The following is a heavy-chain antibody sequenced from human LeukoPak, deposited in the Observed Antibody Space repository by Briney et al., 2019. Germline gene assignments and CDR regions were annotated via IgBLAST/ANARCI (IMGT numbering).Heavy chain of an antibody. J-gene: IGHJ3*01. D-gene: IGHD6-13*01. CDR1: GGSIRNYY. V-gene: IGHV4-59*01. CDR2: ISYTGNT. Sequence: PSETLSLTCTVSGGSIRNYYWNWIRQPPGKGLEWIGYISYTGNTHYNPSLRSRVTISVDTSKNQFSLKLRSVTAADTAVYYCARISSSNWYNERGAFDVWGQGTMVTVSS. CDR3: ARISSSNWYNERGAFDV.